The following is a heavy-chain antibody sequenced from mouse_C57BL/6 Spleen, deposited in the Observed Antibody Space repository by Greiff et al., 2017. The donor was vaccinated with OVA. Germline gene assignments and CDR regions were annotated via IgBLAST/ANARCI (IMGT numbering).Heavy chain of an antibody. V-gene: IGHV1-18*01. Sequence: EVQLVESGPELVKPGASVKIPCKASGYTFTDYNMDWVKQSHGKSLEWIGDINPNNGGTIYNQKFKGKATLTVDKSSSTAYMEVRSLTSDDTAVYYCARSSDYAWFAYWGQGTLVTVSA. CDR3: ARSSDYAWFAY. CDR1: GYTFTDYN. D-gene: IGHD2-4*01. J-gene: IGHJ3*01. CDR2: INPNNGGT.